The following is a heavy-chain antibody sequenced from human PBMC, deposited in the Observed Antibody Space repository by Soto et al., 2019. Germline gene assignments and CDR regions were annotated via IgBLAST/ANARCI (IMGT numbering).Heavy chain of an antibody. D-gene: IGHD6-19*01. CDR1: GFTFSSNA. J-gene: IGHJ4*02. Sequence: GRSLRLSCGAFGFTFSSNAMSWVRQAPGKGREWVSVISGSGGSTYYADSVKGRFTISRDNSKNTLYLQMSSLSAEATAVYYCATIAVAGTWASWAQHSIGYWAQGTLVTVSS. CDR3: ATIAVAGTWASWAQHSIGY. V-gene: IGHV3-23*01. CDR2: ISGSGGST.